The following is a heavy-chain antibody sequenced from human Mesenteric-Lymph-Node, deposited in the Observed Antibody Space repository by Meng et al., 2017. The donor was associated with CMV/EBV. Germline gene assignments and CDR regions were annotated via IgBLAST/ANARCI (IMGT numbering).Heavy chain of an antibody. D-gene: IGHD3-9*01. CDR1: GGSFRGHY. CDR2: LNHSGST. CDR3: ARGSSYDILTGYFDY. V-gene: IGHV4-34*01. Sequence: VQLHQWGAGLFKSSETLSVTCACYGGSFRGHYWNWIRQSPEKGLGWIGELNHSGSTTYNPSFTSRIIISVDTSTNQISLNMSSVTAADTAVYYCARGSSYDILTGYFDYWGQGALVTVSS. J-gene: IGHJ4*02.